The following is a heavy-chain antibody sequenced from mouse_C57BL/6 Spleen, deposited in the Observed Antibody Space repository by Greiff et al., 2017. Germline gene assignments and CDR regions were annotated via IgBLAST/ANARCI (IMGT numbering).Heavy chain of an antibody. D-gene: IGHD1-1*01. J-gene: IGHJ1*03. Sequence: QVQLKESGPELVKPGASVKISCKASGYTFTDYYINWVKQRPGQGLEWIGWIFPGSGSTYYNEKFKGKATLTVDKSSSTAYMLLSSLTSEDSAVYFCAYFYGSSYYWYFDVWGTGPTVTVSS. V-gene: IGHV1-75*01. CDR2: IFPGSGST. CDR3: AYFYGSSYYWYFDV. CDR1: GYTFTDYY.